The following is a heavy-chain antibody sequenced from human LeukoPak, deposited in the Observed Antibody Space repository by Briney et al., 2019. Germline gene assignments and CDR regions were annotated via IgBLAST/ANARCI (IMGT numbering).Heavy chain of an antibody. CDR1: GFTFSTYS. Sequence: GGSLRLSCAASGFTFSTYSIDWVRQAPGKGLEWISYISYSSNTIDFADSVKGRFTIYRDNARNSVYPQLNSVRAEDTAVYYCARVHTSSYAADLWGQGTLVTVSS. D-gene: IGHD3-22*01. V-gene: IGHV3-48*04. J-gene: IGHJ5*02. CDR2: ISYSSNTI. CDR3: ARVHTSSYAADL.